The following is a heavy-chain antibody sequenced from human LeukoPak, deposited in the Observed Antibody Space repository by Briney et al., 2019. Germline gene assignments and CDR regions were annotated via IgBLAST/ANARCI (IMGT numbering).Heavy chain of an antibody. V-gene: IGHV3-7*01. Sequence: GGSLRLSCAASGFTFSSYWMSWVRQAPGKGLEWVANIKQDGSEKYYVDSVKGRFTISRDNAKNSLYLQMNSLRAEDTAVYYCARAHYDILTAPDYWGQGTLVTVSS. CDR3: ARAHYDILTAPDY. D-gene: IGHD3-9*01. CDR1: GFTFSSYW. J-gene: IGHJ4*02. CDR2: IKQDGSEK.